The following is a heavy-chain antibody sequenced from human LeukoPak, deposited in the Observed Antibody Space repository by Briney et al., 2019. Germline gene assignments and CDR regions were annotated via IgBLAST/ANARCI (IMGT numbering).Heavy chain of an antibody. J-gene: IGHJ6*02. V-gene: IGHV4-39*02. CDR3: ARETGRVTMVRGSNGMDV. CDR1: GGSISSSSYY. CDR2: IYYSGST. D-gene: IGHD3-10*01. Sequence: SETLSLTCTVSGGSISSSSYYWGWIRQPPGKGLEWIGSIYYSGSTYYNPSLKSRVTISVDTSKNQSSLKLSSVTAADTAVYYCARETGRVTMVRGSNGMDVWGQGTTVTVSS.